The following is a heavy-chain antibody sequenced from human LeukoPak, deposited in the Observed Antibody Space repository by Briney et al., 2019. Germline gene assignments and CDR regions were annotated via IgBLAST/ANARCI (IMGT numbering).Heavy chain of an antibody. CDR2: INHSGST. V-gene: IGHV4-34*01. CDR1: GGSFSGYY. D-gene: IGHD2-15*01. J-gene: IGHJ4*02. CDR3: ARVGYCSGGSCYAIDY. Sequence: SETLSLTCAVYGGSFSGYYWSWIRQPPGKGLEWIGEINHSGSTNYNPSLKSRVTISVDTSKNQFSLKLSSVTAADTAVYYCARVGYCSGGSCYAIDYWGQGTLVTVSS.